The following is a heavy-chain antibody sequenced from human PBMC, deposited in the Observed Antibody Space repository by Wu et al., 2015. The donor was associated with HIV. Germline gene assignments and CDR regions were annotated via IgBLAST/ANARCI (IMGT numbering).Heavy chain of an antibody. V-gene: IGHV1-2*02. J-gene: IGHJ4*02. Sequence: QVQLVQSGAEVKRPGSSVKVSCKASGYTFTDYRMHWVRQAPGQRLEWMGWIHPSSGGTNYAQNFQGRVTMTRDTSISTAYMELNRLTSDDTALYFCASGRTTAEDYWGQGTLVTVSS. CDR1: GYTFTDYR. D-gene: IGHD1/OR15-1a*01. CDR2: IHPSSGGT. CDR3: ASGRTTAEDY.